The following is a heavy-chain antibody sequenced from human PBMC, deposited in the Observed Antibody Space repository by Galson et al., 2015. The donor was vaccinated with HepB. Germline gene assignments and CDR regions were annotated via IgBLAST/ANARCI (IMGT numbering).Heavy chain of an antibody. J-gene: IGHJ6*02. Sequence: SVKVSCKASGGTFSFYTISWVRQAPGQGLEWMGRIIPILAIANYPQKFQGRVTITADKSTSTAYMELSSLRSEDTAVYYCARDALEGSPGHYGMDVWGQGTTVTVSS. CDR1: GGTFSFYT. V-gene: IGHV1-69*04. CDR3: ARDALEGSPGHYGMDV. CDR2: IIPILAIA. D-gene: IGHD2-8*02.